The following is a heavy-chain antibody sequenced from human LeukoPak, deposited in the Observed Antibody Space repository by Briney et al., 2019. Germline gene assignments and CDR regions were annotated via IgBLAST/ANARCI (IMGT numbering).Heavy chain of an antibody. CDR2: INHSGST. CDR3: ARERFVLRFLEWLRWFDP. Sequence: SETLSLTCAVYGGSFRGYYWSWIRQPPGKGLEWIGEINHSGSTNYNPSLKSRVTISVDTSKNQFSLKLSSVTAADTAVYYCARERFVLRFLEWLRWFDPWGQGTLVTVSS. V-gene: IGHV4-34*01. J-gene: IGHJ5*02. D-gene: IGHD3-3*01. CDR1: GGSFRGYY.